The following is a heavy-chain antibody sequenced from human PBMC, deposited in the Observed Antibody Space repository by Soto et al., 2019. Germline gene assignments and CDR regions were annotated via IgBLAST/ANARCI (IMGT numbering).Heavy chain of an antibody. CDR1: GFTFSSYW. J-gene: IGHJ4*02. D-gene: IGHD3-3*01. Sequence: EVQLVESGGGLVQPGGSRRLSCAASGFTFSSYWMHWVRQAPGKGLVWVSRINSDGSSTSYADSVKGRFTISRDNAKNTLYLQMNSLRAEDTAVYYCARDPSLRFLEWPLDYWGQGTLVTVSS. V-gene: IGHV3-74*01. CDR3: ARDPSLRFLEWPLDY. CDR2: INSDGSST.